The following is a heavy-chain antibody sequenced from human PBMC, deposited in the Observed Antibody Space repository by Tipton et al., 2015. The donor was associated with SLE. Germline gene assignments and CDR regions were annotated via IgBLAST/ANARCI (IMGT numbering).Heavy chain of an antibody. Sequence: QSGAEVKKPGASVKVSCKASGYTFTSYGISWVRQAPGQGLEWMGWISAYNGNTNYAQKLQGRVTMTTDTSTSTAYMELRSLRSDDSAVYYCARAEGNYDSSGYFFPTTFDYWGQGTLVTVSS. CDR2: ISAYNGNT. V-gene: IGHV1-18*01. CDR3: ARAEGNYDSSGYFFPTTFDY. CDR1: GYTFTSYG. D-gene: IGHD3-22*01. J-gene: IGHJ4*02.